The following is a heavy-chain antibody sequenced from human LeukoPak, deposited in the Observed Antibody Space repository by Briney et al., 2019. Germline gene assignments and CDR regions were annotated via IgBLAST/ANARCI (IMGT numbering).Heavy chain of an antibody. D-gene: IGHD2-15*01. CDR2: IIPSFGRA. CDR3: ARDQRYCSGGSCYSAGTVTTEYYFDY. CDR1: GGTFTSYA. J-gene: IGHJ4*02. V-gene: IGHV1-69*06. Sequence: SGKVSCKASGGTFTSYAISWGRQAPGQGLEWMGGIIPSFGRANYAQKFQGRVTITAHKSTSTAYMELSSLRSEGTAVYYCARDQRYCSGGSCYSAGTVTTEYYFDYWGQGPLVTVSS.